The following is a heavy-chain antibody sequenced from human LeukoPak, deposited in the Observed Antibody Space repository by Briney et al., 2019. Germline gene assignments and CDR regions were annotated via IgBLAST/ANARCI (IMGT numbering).Heavy chain of an antibody. CDR2: XYYSGST. Sequence: IRQXXXKGREXIGRXYYSGSTYYNPSLKSRVPISVDTSKTQSSLKLSSVTAADTAVYYCARIPGPYCSGGSCYDDYWGQGTLVTVSS. CDR3: ARIPGPYCSGGSCYDDY. V-gene: IGHV4-39*01. D-gene: IGHD2-15*01. J-gene: IGHJ4*02.